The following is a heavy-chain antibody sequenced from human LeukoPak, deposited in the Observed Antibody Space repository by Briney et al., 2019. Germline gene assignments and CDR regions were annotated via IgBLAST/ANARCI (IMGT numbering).Heavy chain of an antibody. D-gene: IGHD4-17*01. V-gene: IGHV1-2*02. J-gene: IGHJ4*02. CDR2: TNPDSGGT. CDR3: AVDYGATGG. Sequence: ASVKVSCKSSGYTFTRYYMHWVRPAPGQGLEWMGWTNPDSGGTNYAQKFQGRVTMTRDTSISTAYMEVGSLTSDDTAVYYCAVDYGATGGWGQGTLVTVSS. CDR1: GYTFTRYY.